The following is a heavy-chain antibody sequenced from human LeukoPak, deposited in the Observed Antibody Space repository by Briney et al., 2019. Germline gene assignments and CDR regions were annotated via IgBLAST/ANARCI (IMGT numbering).Heavy chain of an antibody. V-gene: IGHV4-59*01. J-gene: IGHJ5*02. CDR1: DGSISSYY. CDR3: ARIPVNCSGGSCYPNWFDP. CDR2: VYYTGST. D-gene: IGHD2-15*01. Sequence: SETLSLTCTVSDGSISSYYWSWIRQPPGKGLEWIGYVYYTGSTNYNPSLKSRVTISVDTSKNQFSLKLTSVTAADTAVYYCARIPVNCSGGSCYPNWFDPWGQGTLVTVSP.